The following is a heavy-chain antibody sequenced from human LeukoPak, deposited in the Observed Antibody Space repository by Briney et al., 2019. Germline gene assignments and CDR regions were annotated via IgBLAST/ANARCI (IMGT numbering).Heavy chain of an antibody. V-gene: IGHV1-3*01. Sequence: ASVKVSCKASGYTFTSYAMHWVRQAPGQRLEWMGWINAGNGNTKYPQKFQGRVTITRDTSASTAYMELSSLRSEDTAVYYCARSRRIEYSSSSHWFDPWGQGTLVTVSS. J-gene: IGHJ5*02. CDR3: ARSRRIEYSSSSHWFDP. CDR1: GYTFTSYA. D-gene: IGHD6-6*01. CDR2: INAGNGNT.